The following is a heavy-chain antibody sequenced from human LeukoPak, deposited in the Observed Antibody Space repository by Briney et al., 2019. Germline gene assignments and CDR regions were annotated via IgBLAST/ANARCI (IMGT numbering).Heavy chain of an antibody. J-gene: IGHJ6*02. CDR3: ARRIQLWWGMDV. CDR2: IIPIFGTA. CDR1: GGTFSSYA. V-gene: IGHV1-69*05. Sequence: SVKVSCKASGGTFSSYAISWVRQAPGQGLEWMGGIIPIFGTANYAQKFQGRVTITTDESTSTAYMELRSLRSDDTAVYYCARRIQLWWGMDVWGQGTTVTVSS. D-gene: IGHD5-18*01.